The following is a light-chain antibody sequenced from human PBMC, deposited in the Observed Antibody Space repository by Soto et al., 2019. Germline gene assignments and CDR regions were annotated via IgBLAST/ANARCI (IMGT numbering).Light chain of an antibody. CDR2: AAS. Sequence: DIQMTQSPSSVSASVGDRVTITCRASQGISTWLAWYQQKPGKAPDLLICAASNLQSGVPSRFRVSGSGTDFTLTIGSLEPEDFATYYCRQAKSFPVTFGPETRVDV. V-gene: IGKV1-12*01. CDR3: RQAKSFPVT. CDR1: QGISTW. J-gene: IGKJ3*01.